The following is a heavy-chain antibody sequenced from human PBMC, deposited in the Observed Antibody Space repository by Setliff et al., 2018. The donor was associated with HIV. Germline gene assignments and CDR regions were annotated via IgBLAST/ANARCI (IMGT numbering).Heavy chain of an antibody. CDR2: IIPVGGTT. Sequence: SVKVSCKASGYSFSSYGIGWVRLAPGQGLEWMGRIIPVGGTTNYAQKFQGRVTITADKSTSTVYMELSSLRSEDTAVYYCATGEMATTRGWYFDSWGQGTLVTVSS. CDR1: GYSFSSYG. V-gene: IGHV1-69*04. J-gene: IGHJ4*02. CDR3: ATGEMATTRGWYFDS. D-gene: IGHD1-1*01.